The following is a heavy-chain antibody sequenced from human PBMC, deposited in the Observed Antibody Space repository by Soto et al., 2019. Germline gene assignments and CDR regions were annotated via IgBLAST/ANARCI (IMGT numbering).Heavy chain of an antibody. D-gene: IGHD2-2*01. CDR3: ARLYCSSTSCYQYYFGY. CDR2: INHSGST. Sequence: SETLSLTCAVYGGSFSGYYWSWIRQPPGKGLEWIGEINHSGSTNYNPSLKSRVTISVDTSKNQFSLKLSSVTAADTAVYYCARLYCSSTSCYQYYFGYWGQGTLVTVSS. CDR1: GGSFSGYY. J-gene: IGHJ4*02. V-gene: IGHV4-34*01.